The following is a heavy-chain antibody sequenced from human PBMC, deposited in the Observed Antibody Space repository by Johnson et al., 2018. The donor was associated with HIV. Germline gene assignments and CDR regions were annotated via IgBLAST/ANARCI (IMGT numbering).Heavy chain of an antibody. D-gene: IGHD5-18*01. V-gene: IGHV3-13*01. CDR1: GFTFDDYG. J-gene: IGHJ3*02. CDR2: VGTAGDT. CDR3: AKGKPRGIQLEPGAFDI. Sequence: EVQLVESGGGVVRPGGSLRLSCAASGFTFDDYGMSGVRQAPGKGLEWVSGVGTAGDTYYPGSVKGRITISRENAKNSLYLQMNSLRAGDTAVYYCAKGKPRGIQLEPGAFDIWGQGTMVTVSS.